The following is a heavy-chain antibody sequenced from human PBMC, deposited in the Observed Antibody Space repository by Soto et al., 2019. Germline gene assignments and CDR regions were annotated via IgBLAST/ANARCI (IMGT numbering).Heavy chain of an antibody. D-gene: IGHD6-19*01. J-gene: IGHJ2*01. V-gene: IGHV3-23*01. Sequence: SGFTFSTYALSWVRQAPGKGLEWVSGISSGGGSTYYADSVKGRFTISRDNSKNTLYLQMNSLRVEDTAVYYCAKAASGYWYSDLWGRGTLVTVSS. CDR2: ISSGGGST. CDR3: AKAASGYWYSDL. CDR1: GFTFSTYA.